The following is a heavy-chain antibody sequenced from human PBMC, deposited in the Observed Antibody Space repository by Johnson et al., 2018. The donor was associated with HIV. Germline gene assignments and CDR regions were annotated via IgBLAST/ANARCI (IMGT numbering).Heavy chain of an antibody. V-gene: IGHV3-66*01. D-gene: IGHD4-17*01. CDR3: ARDATPWGGDYVGYAFDL. CDR1: GFTVSSNY. J-gene: IGHJ3*01. Sequence: VQLVESGGGLVQPGGSLRLSCAASGFTVSSNYMSWVRQAPGKGLEWVSVIYSGGSTYYADSVKGRFTISRDNSKNTLYLQMNNLRVEDTAGYYCARDATPWGGDYVGYAFDLWGQGTVVTVSP. CDR2: IYSGGST.